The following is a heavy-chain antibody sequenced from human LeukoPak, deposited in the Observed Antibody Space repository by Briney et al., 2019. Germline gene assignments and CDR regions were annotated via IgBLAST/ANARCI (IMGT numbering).Heavy chain of an antibody. V-gene: IGHV3-7*03. CDR3: AIWTSGNF. CDR1: GITFNPSW. CDR2: MDPSGSQK. Sequence: GGSLRLSCAASGITFNPSWMNWVPQAAGKGLEWVANMDPSGSQKRYVDSVKGRFTISKDNPGTSLYLDMYSLRAEDTGIYYCAIWTSGNFWGQGTLVTVSS. J-gene: IGHJ4*02. D-gene: IGHD1-1*01.